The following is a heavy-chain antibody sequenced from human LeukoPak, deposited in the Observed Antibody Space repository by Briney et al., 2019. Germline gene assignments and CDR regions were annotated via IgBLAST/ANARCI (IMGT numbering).Heavy chain of an antibody. D-gene: IGHD2-8*01. J-gene: IGHJ4*02. CDR1: GFSLTELS. CDR2: FEPEDSET. V-gene: IGHV1-24*01. CDR3: ATLLYSSGHDDY. Sequence: GASVKVSCKVSGFSLTELSMHWVRQAPGKGLEWMGGFEPEDSETVYAQSFQGRLTMTEDTSTGTVYMELTSLTSEDTAIYFCATLLYSSGHDDYWGQGTLVTVSS.